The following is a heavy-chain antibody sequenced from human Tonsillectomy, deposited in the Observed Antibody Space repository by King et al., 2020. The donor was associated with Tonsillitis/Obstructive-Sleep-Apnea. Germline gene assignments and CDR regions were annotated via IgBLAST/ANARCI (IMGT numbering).Heavy chain of an antibody. Sequence: QLVQSGAEVKKPGESLKISCQGSGYTFTNYWIGWVRQMPGKGLDWMGIIYPGDSDTRYSPSFQGQVTISADKSISTAYLQWSRLKASDTAMYFCARLGRDYGDTPFYYWGQGTLVTVSS. CDR2: IYPGDSDT. J-gene: IGHJ4*02. CDR1: GYTFTNYW. V-gene: IGHV5-51*01. D-gene: IGHD4-17*01. CDR3: ARLGRDYGDTPFYY.